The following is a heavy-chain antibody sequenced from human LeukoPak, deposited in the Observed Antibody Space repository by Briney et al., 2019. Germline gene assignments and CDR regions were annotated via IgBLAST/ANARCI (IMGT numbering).Heavy chain of an antibody. CDR1: GFTFSSYS. CDR2: ISSSSSYI. Sequence: PGGSLRLSCAASGFTFSSYSMNWVRQAPGKGLEWVSSISSSSSYIYYADSVKGRFTISRDNAKNSLYLQMNSLRAEDTAVYYCARGLSPSTTEMDYWGQGTLVTVSS. J-gene: IGHJ4*02. D-gene: IGHD4-17*01. CDR3: ARGLSPSTTEMDY. V-gene: IGHV3-21*01.